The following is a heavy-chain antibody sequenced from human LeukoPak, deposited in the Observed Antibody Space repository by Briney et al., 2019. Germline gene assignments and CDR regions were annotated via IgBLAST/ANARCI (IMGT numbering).Heavy chain of an antibody. CDR1: GFTFSSYA. Sequence: GGSLRLSCAASGFTFSSYAMSWVRQAPGKGLEWVSAISGSGGSTYYADSVKGRFTISRDNSKNTLYLQMNSLRAEDTAVYYCAKSAPHCSSTSCYTDYWGQGILVTVSS. CDR3: AKSAPHCSSTSCYTDY. J-gene: IGHJ4*02. V-gene: IGHV3-23*01. CDR2: ISGSGGST. D-gene: IGHD2-2*02.